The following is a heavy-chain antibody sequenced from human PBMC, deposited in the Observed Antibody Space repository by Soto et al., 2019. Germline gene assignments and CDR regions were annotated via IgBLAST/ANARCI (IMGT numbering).Heavy chain of an antibody. D-gene: IGHD3-9*01. CDR2: VSPSASST. CDR3: ARGIRYFDQ. J-gene: IGHJ4*02. CDR1: RFTFTSYA. V-gene: IGHV3-23*01. Sequence: EVPLLESGGGSVQPGGSLRLSYAASRFTFTSYAMTWVRQAPGRGLEWVSSVSPSASSTYYADSVKGRFTISRDNSQNTLHLLMNRLRAEDAAVYYCARGIRYFDQWGQGTLVTVSS.